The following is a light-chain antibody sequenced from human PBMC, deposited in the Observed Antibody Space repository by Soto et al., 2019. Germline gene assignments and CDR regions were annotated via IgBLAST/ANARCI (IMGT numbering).Light chain of an antibody. CDR2: GNS. V-gene: IGLV1-40*01. CDR3: QSYDISLSGWV. Sequence: QYVLTQPPSVSGAPGQRVTISCTGNRYNIGAGYDVHWYQQLPGTAPKLLIYGNSNRPSGVPDRFSGSKSGTSASLAITGLQAEDEADYYCQSYDISLSGWVFGGGTKLTVL. J-gene: IGLJ3*02. CDR1: RYNIGAGYD.